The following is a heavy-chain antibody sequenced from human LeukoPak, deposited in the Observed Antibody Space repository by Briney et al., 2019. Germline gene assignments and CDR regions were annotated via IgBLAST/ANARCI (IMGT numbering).Heavy chain of an antibody. V-gene: IGHV3-53*01. Sequence: GGSLRPSCAASGFTFSSCWMHWVRQAPGKGLEWVSVIYSGGSTYYADSVKGRFTISRDNSKNTLYLQMNSLRAEDTAVYYCARNYDSDAFDIWGQETMVTVSS. CDR1: GFTFSSCW. CDR2: IYSGGST. D-gene: IGHD3-22*01. CDR3: ARNYDSDAFDI. J-gene: IGHJ3*02.